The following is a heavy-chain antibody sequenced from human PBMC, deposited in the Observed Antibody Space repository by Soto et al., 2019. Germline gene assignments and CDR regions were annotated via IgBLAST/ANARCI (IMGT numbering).Heavy chain of an antibody. J-gene: IGHJ6*02. V-gene: IGHV3-74*01. CDR2: VNHDGSTT. CDR3: ASLASIYGLDV. CDR1: GFSFSSYW. D-gene: IGHD2-2*01. Sequence: GGSLRLSCAASGFSFSSYWMHWVRQGPGKGLVWVSHVNHDGSTTSYAGSVKGRFTISRDNAKNTLYLQMNSLRAEDTAVYYCASLASIYGLDVWGQGTTVTVSS.